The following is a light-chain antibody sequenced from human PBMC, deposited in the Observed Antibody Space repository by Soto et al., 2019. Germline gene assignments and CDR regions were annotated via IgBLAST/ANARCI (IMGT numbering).Light chain of an antibody. Sequence: QSALTQPASVSGSPGQSITISCTGTSSDVGGYNFVSWYQHHPAKAPKLMIYDVSNRPSGVSNRFSGSKSGNTASLTISGLQAEDEAHYYCSLFTSSDTLVVFGGGTKVTVL. J-gene: IGLJ2*01. CDR2: DVS. CDR3: SLFTSSDTLVV. CDR1: SSDVGGYNF. V-gene: IGLV2-14*03.